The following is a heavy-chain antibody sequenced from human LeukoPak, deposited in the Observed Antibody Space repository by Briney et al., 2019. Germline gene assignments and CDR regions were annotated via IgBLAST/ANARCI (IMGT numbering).Heavy chain of an antibody. CDR1: GYAFSDYV. V-gene: IGHV3-23*01. Sequence: GRSLRLSRAVSGYAFSDYVMNWVRQARGKGLEWVSAIRAGGGSTYYANTLKGRFTISRDNSKTTLYLQMSSLKADDTAVYYCAKVGYYYGSGSYCLDYWGQGTLVTVSS. CDR2: IRAGGGST. J-gene: IGHJ4*02. D-gene: IGHD3-10*01. CDR3: AKVGYYYGSGSYCLDY.